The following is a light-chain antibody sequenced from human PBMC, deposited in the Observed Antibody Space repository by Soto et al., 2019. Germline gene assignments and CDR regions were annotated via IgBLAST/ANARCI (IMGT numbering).Light chain of an antibody. CDR2: DVS. V-gene: IGLV2-14*01. CDR3: SSYTSSSTLHV. Sequence: TQPATECGSPGPSINNYCTGTSSDVGGYNYVSWYQQHPGKAPKLMIYDVSNRPSGVSNRFSGSKSGNTASLTISGLQAEDEADYYCSSYTSSSTLHVFGTGTKVTVL. J-gene: IGLJ1*01. CDR1: SSDVGGYNY.